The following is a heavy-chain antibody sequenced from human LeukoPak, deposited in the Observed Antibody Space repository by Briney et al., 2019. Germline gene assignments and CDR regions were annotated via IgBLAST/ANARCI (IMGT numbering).Heavy chain of an antibody. J-gene: IGHJ3*02. CDR3: ARDAWLSGKSAFDI. CDR1: GYTFGTHW. Sequence: AAVKVSCKASGYTFGTHWMHWVRQPPGQGLEWMGIINPSGDFRSYAQKFQGRVTVTRDMSTRTVYMELSDLEPEDTAVYYCARDAWLSGKSAFDIWGQGTMVTVSS. CDR2: INPSGDFR. V-gene: IGHV1-46*01. D-gene: IGHD1-26*01.